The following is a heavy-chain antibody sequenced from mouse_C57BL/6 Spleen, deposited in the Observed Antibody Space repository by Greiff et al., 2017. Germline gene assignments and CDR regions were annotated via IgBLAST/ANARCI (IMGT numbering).Heavy chain of an antibody. CDR3: TRDGSGYFAY. CDR1: GYTFTDYE. V-gene: IGHV1-15*01. CDR2: IEPETGGT. J-gene: IGHJ3*01. D-gene: IGHD3-2*02. Sequence: QVQLQQSGAELVRPGASVTLSCKASGYTFTDYEMHWVKQTPVHGLEWIGAIEPETGGTAYNQKFKGKAILTADKSSSTAYMELRSLTSEDSAVYYCTRDGSGYFAYWGHVTLVTVSA.